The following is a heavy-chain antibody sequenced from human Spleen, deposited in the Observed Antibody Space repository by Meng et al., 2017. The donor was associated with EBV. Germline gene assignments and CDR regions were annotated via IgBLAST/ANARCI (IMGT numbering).Heavy chain of an antibody. V-gene: IGHV4-30-4*01. J-gene: IGHJ4*02. CDR3: ARIGDGYTHFDN. CDR2: IYYSGST. Sequence: AQVKEAGPVVVMRSQTLCLTCAVAGGSISSCGSCWRWSSQTPGEGRECIGYIYYSGSTFYNPSLKSRVTISVDTSKNQFSLKGNSVTAADTAVYYCARIGDGYTHFDNWGQGTLVTVSS. CDR1: GGSISSCGSC. D-gene: IGHD5-24*01.